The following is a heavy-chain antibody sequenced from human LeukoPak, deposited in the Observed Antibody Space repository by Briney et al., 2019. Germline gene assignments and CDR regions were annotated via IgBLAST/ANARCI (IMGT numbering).Heavy chain of an antibody. CDR2: IIPIFGTA. Sequence: ASVKVSCKASGGTFSSYAISWVRQAPGQGLEWMGGIIPIFGTANYAQKFQGRVTITADESTSTAYMELRSLRSDDTAVYYCARPRGIAAAGPLDYWGQGTLVTVSS. D-gene: IGHD6-13*01. CDR3: ARPRGIAAAGPLDY. V-gene: IGHV1-69*13. CDR1: GGTFSSYA. J-gene: IGHJ4*02.